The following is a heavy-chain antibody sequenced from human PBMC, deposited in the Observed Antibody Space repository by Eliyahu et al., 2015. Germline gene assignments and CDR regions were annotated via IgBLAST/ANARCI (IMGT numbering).Heavy chain of an antibody. CDR1: GFXLSXXXMG. Sequence: QVTLKESGPVLVKPTETLTLTCTVSGFXLSXXXMGVSWIRQPPGKALEWLAHIFSNDEKSYSTSLKSRLTISKDTSKSQVVLTMTNMDPVDTATYYCARIRIIAAAGTQGVVLDAFDIWGQGTMVTVSS. CDR2: IFSNDEK. D-gene: IGHD6-13*01. V-gene: IGHV2-26*01. CDR3: ARIRIIAAAGTQGVVLDAFDI. J-gene: IGHJ3*02.